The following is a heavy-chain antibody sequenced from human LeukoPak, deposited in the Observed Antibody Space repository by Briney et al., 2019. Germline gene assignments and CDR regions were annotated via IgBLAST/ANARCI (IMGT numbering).Heavy chain of an antibody. J-gene: IGHJ4*02. Sequence: ASVKVSCKASGYTFTSYDINWVRQATGQGLEWMGWTNPNSGNTGYAQKFQGRVTMTRNTSISTAYMELSSLRSEDTAVYYCARVGSHRAYSGYGGSRIYYFDYWGQGTLVTVSS. CDR2: TNPNSGNT. D-gene: IGHD5-12*01. V-gene: IGHV1-8*01. CDR3: ARVGSHRAYSGYGGSRIYYFDY. CDR1: GYTFTSYD.